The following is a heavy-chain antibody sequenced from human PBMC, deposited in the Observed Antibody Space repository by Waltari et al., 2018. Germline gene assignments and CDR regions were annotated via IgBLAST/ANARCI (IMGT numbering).Heavy chain of an antibody. J-gene: IGHJ6*03. CDR1: GCSISSGSYY. V-gene: IGHV4-61*02. CDR3: ARDSALHRNYYYYMDV. Sequence: QVQLQESGPGLVKPSQTLSLTCTVSGCSISSGSYYWSWIRQPAGKGLEWIGRIYTSGSTNYNPSLKSRVTISVDTSKNQFSLKLSSVTAADTAVYYCARDSALHRNYYYYMDVWGKGTTVTVSS. CDR2: IYTSGST. D-gene: IGHD1-26*01.